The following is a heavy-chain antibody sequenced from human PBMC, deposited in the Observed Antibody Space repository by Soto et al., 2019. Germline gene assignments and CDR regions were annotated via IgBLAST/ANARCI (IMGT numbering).Heavy chain of an antibody. CDR1: GFTVSSNY. V-gene: IGHV3-53*01. CDR3: ASGAAMSTGYYFSY. J-gene: IGHJ4*02. D-gene: IGHD4-17*01. Sequence: GGSLRLSCAASGFTVSSNYMSWVRQAPGKGLEWVSVIYSGGSTYYADSVKGRFTISRDNSKNTLYLQMNSLRAEDTAVYYCASGAAMSTGYYFSYWGQGTLVTVSS. CDR2: IYSGGST.